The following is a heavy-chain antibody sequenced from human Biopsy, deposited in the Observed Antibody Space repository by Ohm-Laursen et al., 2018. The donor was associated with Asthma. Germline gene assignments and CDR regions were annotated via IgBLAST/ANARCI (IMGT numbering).Heavy chain of an antibody. J-gene: IGHJ4*02. Sequence: SLRLSCASSGFTFSSYSMHLVRQAPGRGPEYVSFIATDGSNKFYADSVKGRFTVSRDNSKHTLYLHMTGLRADDTGVYYCVKDHSAGYYYFDDWGQGAQATVSS. D-gene: IGHD2-21*01. CDR1: GFTFSSYS. CDR3: VKDHSAGYYYFDD. CDR2: IATDGSNK. V-gene: IGHV3-64D*08.